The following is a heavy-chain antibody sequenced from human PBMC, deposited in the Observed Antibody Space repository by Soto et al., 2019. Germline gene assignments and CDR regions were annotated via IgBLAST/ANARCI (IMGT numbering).Heavy chain of an antibody. D-gene: IGHD2-2*01. CDR2: ISSSAGST. J-gene: IGHJ4*02. CDR1: GFTLSNYD. CDR3: ARRDCSSTTCSFGAPAFAY. Sequence: GGSLRLSCAASGFTLSNYDMSWVRQAPGKGLEWVSVISSSAGSTYYADSVKGRFTISRDNSKNTPYLQMSSLSAADTAVYYCARRDCSSTTCSFGAPAFAYWGQGTLVTVSS. V-gene: IGHV3-23*01.